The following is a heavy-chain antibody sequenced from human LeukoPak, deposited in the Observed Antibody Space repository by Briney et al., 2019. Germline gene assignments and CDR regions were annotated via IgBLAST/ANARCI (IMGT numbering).Heavy chain of an antibody. CDR2: IRAHNGDT. D-gene: IGHD2-2*01. V-gene: IGHV1-18*01. J-gene: IGHJ4*02. Sequence: ASVKVSCKASGYTFTSYAISGVRQAPGQGLEWMGWIRAHNGDTNHAQQLQGRVTMTTDTSTRTAYMELRSLRSEDTAVYYCARGEFICTINTCYASALDSWGQGTLVTVSS. CDR1: GYTFTSYA. CDR3: ARGEFICTINTCYASALDS.